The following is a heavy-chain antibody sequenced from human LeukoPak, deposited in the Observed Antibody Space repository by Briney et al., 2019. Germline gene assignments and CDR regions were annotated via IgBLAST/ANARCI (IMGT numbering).Heavy chain of an antibody. CDR2: IWYDGSNK. J-gene: IGHJ4*02. Sequence: GRSLRLSCAASGFTFSSYGMHWVRQAPGKGLEWVAVIWYDGSNKYYADSVKGRFTISRDNSKNTLYLQMNSLRAEDTAVYYCARSLHDYGGLVDYWGQGTLVTVSS. CDR3: ARSLHDYGGLVDY. CDR1: GFTFSSYG. D-gene: IGHD4-23*01. V-gene: IGHV3-33*01.